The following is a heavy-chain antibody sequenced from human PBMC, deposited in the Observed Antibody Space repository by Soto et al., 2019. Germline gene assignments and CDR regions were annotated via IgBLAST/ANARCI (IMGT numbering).Heavy chain of an antibody. Sequence: QVQLQESGPGLVKPSQTLSLTCTVSGGSISSGGYYWSWIRQHPWKGLEWIGYFYYSGSTYYNPYLKGRVTISVATCKNQCSPGLSSVTSADTAVYYCATRTGGYYYGRDVWGQVSTVTVSS. CDR2: FYYSGST. CDR3: ATRTGGYYYGRDV. CDR1: GGSISSGGYY. J-gene: IGHJ6*02. V-gene: IGHV4-31*03. D-gene: IGHD7-27*01.